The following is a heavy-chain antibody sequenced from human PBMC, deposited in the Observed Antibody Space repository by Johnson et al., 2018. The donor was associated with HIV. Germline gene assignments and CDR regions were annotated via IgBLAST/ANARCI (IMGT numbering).Heavy chain of an antibody. D-gene: IGHD6-6*01. CDR3: AKDRAEYSTWIDALDI. V-gene: IGHV3-30*18. CDR1: GFTFSSYA. CDR2: ISYDGSNK. J-gene: IGHJ3*02. Sequence: QVKLVESGGGVVQPGRSLRLSCAASGFTFSSYAMHWVRQAPGKGLEWVAVISYDGSNKYFADSVKGRFTISRDNSKNTLYLQMNSLRPEDTAVYYCAKDRAEYSTWIDALDIWGQGTMVTVSS.